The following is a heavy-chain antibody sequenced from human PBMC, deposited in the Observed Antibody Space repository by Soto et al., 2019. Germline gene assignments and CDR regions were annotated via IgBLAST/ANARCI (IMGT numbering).Heavy chain of an antibody. V-gene: IGHV1-18*01. CDR2: ISAYNGNT. J-gene: IGHJ5*02. CDR1: GYTFTSYG. Sequence: QVQLVQSGAEVKKPGASVKVSCKASGYTFTSYGISWVRQAPGQGLEWMGWISAYNGNTNYAQKLQGRVTMTTDTSTSTAYMELRSLRSDETAVYYCARDPKSHRIAVAGTRGNWFDPWGQGTLVTVSS. CDR3: ARDPKSHRIAVAGTRGNWFDP. D-gene: IGHD6-19*01.